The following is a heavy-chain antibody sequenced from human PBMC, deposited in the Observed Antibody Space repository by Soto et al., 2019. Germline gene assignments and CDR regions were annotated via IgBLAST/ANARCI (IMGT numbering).Heavy chain of an antibody. V-gene: IGHV3-30*03. CDR3: ARDYGALPCDRIQA. D-gene: IGHD3-10*01. CDR2: VSYDGKNI. J-gene: IGHJ1*01. CDR1: GFSFSSYA. Sequence: PGGSLRLSCVASGFSFSSYAMSWVRQAPGKGPEWMAVVSYDGKNIYYADSVKGRFTISKDDSKNTLYLRMNGLTAEDTATYYCARDYGALPCDRIQAWGRGTLVTVSS.